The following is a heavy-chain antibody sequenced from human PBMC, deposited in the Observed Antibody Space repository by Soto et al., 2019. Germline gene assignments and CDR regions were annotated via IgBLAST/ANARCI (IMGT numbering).Heavy chain of an antibody. V-gene: IGHV3-48*02. D-gene: IGHD6-19*01. Sequence: GGSLRLSCAAFGFTFSSYWMNWVRQAPEKGLEWVSYINSSSSTIYYADSVKGRFTISRDNAKNSLYLQMNSLRDEDTAVYYCARDDPSGWTLASAFDIWGQGTMVTVSS. CDR1: GFTFSSYW. J-gene: IGHJ3*02. CDR3: ARDDPSGWTLASAFDI. CDR2: INSSSSTI.